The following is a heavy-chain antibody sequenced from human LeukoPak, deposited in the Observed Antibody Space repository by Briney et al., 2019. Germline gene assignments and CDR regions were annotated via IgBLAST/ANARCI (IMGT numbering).Heavy chain of an antibody. Sequence: PGRSLRLSCAASGFTFDNFAMHWVRQAPGKGLEWVSGITWNSRVKTYTPSVKGRFTISRDNAKNALYLQMNSLTVEDTALYHCARDRNYGSFDFWGQGTLVTVSS. V-gene: IGHV3-9*01. D-gene: IGHD3-10*01. J-gene: IGHJ4*02. CDR2: ITWNSRVK. CDR3: ARDRNYGSFDF. CDR1: GFTFDNFA.